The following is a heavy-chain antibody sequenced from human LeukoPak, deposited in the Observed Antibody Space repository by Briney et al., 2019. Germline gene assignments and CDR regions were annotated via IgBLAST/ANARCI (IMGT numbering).Heavy chain of an antibody. CDR2: ISAYNGNT. Sequence: GASVKVSCKASGYTFTSYGISWVRPAPGQGLEWMGWISAYNGNTNYAQKLQGRVTMTTDTSTSTAYMELRSLRSDDTAVYYCARDRVVTKDHYYYGMDVWGQGTTVTVSS. D-gene: IGHD2-21*02. CDR3: ARDRVVTKDHYYYGMDV. CDR1: GYTFTSYG. J-gene: IGHJ6*02. V-gene: IGHV1-18*01.